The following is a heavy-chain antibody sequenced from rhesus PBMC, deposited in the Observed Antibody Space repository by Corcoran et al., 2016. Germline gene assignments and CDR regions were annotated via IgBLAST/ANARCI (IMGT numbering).Heavy chain of an antibody. V-gene: IGHV4S10*01. J-gene: IGHJ4*01. Sequence: QVQLQESGPGVVKPSETLYLTCAVSGGSISDSYRWSWLRPPPGKVLEWIRYIYGSRTSTTYNPSLSSPVTMSKDTSKNPFSLKLSSVTAADTAVYYCAREVDWGQGVLVTVSS. CDR2: IYGSRTST. D-gene: IGHD1-44*01. CDR1: GGSISDSYR. CDR3: AREVD.